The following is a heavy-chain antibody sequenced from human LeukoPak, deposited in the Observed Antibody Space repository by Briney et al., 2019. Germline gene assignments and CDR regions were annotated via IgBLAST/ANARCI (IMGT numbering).Heavy chain of an antibody. J-gene: IGHJ4*02. CDR3: ARSGSGSYYSPFDY. CDR1: GITVSSNY. V-gene: IGHV3-66*01. CDR2: IYSGGST. D-gene: IGHD3-10*01. Sequence: PGGSLRLSCAASGITVSSNYMSWVRQAPGKGLEWVSVIYSGGSTYYADSVKGRFTISRDDSRNTLYLQMSSLRAEDTAVYYCARSGSGSYYSPFDYWGQGTLVTVSS.